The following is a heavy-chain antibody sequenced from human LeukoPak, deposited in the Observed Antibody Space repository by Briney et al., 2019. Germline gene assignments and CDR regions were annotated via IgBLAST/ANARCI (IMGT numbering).Heavy chain of an antibody. V-gene: IGHV4-34*01. Sequence: PSETLSLTCAVYGGSFSGYYWSWIRQPPGKGLEWIGEINHSGSTNYNPSLKSRVTISVDTSKNQFFLKLSSVTAADTAVYYCARGHGSYFDFDYWGQGTLVTVSS. J-gene: IGHJ4*02. CDR1: GGSFSGYY. D-gene: IGHD1-26*01. CDR2: INHSGST. CDR3: ARGHGSYFDFDY.